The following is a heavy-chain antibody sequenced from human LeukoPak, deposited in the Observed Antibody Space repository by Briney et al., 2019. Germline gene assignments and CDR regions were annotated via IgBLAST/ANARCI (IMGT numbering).Heavy chain of an antibody. CDR3: ARGFLGDAFDI. J-gene: IGHJ3*02. Sequence: GRSLRLSCAASGFTFSGYGMHWVRQATGKGLEWVSAIGTVGDPYYPGSVKGRFTISRENAKNSLYLQMNSLRAGDTAVYYCARGFLGDAFDIWGQGTMVTVSS. D-gene: IGHD3-3*01. CDR2: IGTVGDP. CDR1: GFTFSGYG. V-gene: IGHV3-13*05.